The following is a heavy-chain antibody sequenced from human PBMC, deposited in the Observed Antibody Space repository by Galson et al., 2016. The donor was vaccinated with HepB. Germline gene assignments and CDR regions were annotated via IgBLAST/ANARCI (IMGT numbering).Heavy chain of an antibody. CDR3: ARDLGDYTVLTLNIDD. CDR2: MNPNSGAT. V-gene: IGHV1-2*02. D-gene: IGHD3-9*01. CDR1: GYSFTGYY. J-gene: IGHJ4*02. Sequence: SVKVSCKASGYSFTGYYIHWVRQAPGQGLEWMGWMNPNSGATNYALQSQGRVTMTRDTSISAAYLELSSLRSDDTAVYYCARDLGDYTVLTLNIDDWGQGTPVTVSS.